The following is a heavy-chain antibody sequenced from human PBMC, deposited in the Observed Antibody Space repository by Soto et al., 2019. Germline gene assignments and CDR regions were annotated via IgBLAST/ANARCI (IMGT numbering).Heavy chain of an antibody. Sequence: EVQLLESGGGLVQPGGSLRLSCAASGFTFSSYAMSWVRQAPGKGLEWVSAISGSGGSTYYADSVKGRFTISRDNSKNPRDLQMNSRRAEYTAVYYCAKDSPAMVRGCIINYFDYWGQGTLVAVSS. CDR2: ISGSGGST. CDR1: GFTFSSYA. CDR3: AKDSPAMVRGCIINYFDY. V-gene: IGHV3-23*01. J-gene: IGHJ4*02. D-gene: IGHD3-10*01.